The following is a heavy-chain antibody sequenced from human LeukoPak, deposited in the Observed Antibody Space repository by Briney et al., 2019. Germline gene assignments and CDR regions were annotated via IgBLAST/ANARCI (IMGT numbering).Heavy chain of an antibody. CDR2: ISGSGGST. V-gene: IGHV3-23*01. Sequence: GGSLRLSCAASGFTFSSYAMSWVRQAPGKGLEWVSAISGSGGSTYYADSVKGRFTISRDNSKNTLYLQMNSLRAEDTAVYYCATSEWFGELLSDSWGQGPLVTVSS. CDR3: ATSEWFGELLSDS. J-gene: IGHJ4*02. D-gene: IGHD3-10*01. CDR1: GFTFSSYA.